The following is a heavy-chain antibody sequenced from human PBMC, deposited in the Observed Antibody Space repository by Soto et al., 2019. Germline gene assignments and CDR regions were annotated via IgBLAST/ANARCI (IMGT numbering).Heavy chain of an antibody. J-gene: IGHJ5*02. D-gene: IGHD2-21*02. V-gene: IGHV4-30-4*01. Sequence: PSETLSLTCTVSGGSISSGDYYWSWIRQPPGKSLEWIGYIYYSGSTYYNPSLKSRVTISVDTSKNQFSLKLSSVTAADTAVYYCARAMVVTQNWFDPWGQGTLVTVSS. CDR2: IYYSGST. CDR1: GGSISSGDYY. CDR3: ARAMVVTQNWFDP.